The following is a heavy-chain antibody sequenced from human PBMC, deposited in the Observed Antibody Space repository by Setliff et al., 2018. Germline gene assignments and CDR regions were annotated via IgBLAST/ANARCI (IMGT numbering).Heavy chain of an antibody. Sequence: PGESLKISCAASGFTFSSYSMNWVRQAPGKGLEWVSYISSSSSTIYYADSVKGRFTISRDNAKNSLYLQMNSLRAEDTAVYYCARVYDFWSGYYVDYWGQGTLVTVSS. CDR3: ARVYDFWSGYYVDY. V-gene: IGHV3-48*01. J-gene: IGHJ4*02. CDR1: GFTFSSYS. D-gene: IGHD3-3*01. CDR2: ISSSSSTI.